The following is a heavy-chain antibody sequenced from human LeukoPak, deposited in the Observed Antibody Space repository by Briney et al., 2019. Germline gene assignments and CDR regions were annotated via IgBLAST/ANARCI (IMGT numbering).Heavy chain of an antibody. CDR3: AKTNWNVVEYLDY. V-gene: IGHV3-23*01. D-gene: IGHD1-1*01. CDR2: ISGSGGST. J-gene: IGHJ4*02. CDR1: GFTFSSYA. Sequence: GGSLRLSCAASGFTFSSYAMSWVRQAPGKGLGWVSAISGSGGSTYYADSVKGRLTISRDNSKNTLYLQMNSLRAEDTAVYYCAKTNWNVVEYLDYWGQGTLVTVSS.